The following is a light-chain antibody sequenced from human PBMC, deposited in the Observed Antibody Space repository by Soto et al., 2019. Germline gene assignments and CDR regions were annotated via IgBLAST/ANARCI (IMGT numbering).Light chain of an antibody. CDR2: DVS. Sequence: DIQMTQSPSTLSASVGDTVTITFRASQSTSSWLAWYQQKPGKVPKVLIYDVSSLESGVPSRFTGSGSGTEFTLTINSLQPDDFATYYCQQYSVYWTFGQGTKVDIK. CDR3: QQYSVYWT. CDR1: QSTSSW. V-gene: IGKV1-5*01. J-gene: IGKJ1*01.